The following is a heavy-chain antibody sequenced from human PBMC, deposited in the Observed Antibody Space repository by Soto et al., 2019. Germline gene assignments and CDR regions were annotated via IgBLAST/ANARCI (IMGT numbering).Heavy chain of an antibody. J-gene: IGHJ4*02. CDR1: GYTFTGYY. V-gene: IGHV1-2*02. D-gene: IGHD5-12*01. CDR3: ARMLATDGGFDY. Sequence: QVQLVQSGAEVKKPGASVKVSCKASGYTFTGYYMHWVRQSPGQGLEWMGWINPNSDGTNYAQKFQGRVTMPRDTAISTAYMELSRLRSDDTAAYYCARMLATDGGFDYRGQGTLVTVSA. CDR2: INPNSDGT.